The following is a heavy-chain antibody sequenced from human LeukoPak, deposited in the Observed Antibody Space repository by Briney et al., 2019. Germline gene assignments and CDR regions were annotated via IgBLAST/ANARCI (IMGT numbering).Heavy chain of an antibody. J-gene: IGHJ4*02. CDR2: ISWNSGSI. CDR3: TRARGAGPGAHFDY. D-gene: IGHD3-10*01. Sequence: GGSLRLSCAASGFTFDDYAMHWVRQAPGKGLEWVSGISWNSGSIGYADSVKGRFTISRDNAKNSLFLQMNSLRAEDTAVYYCTRARGAGPGAHFDYWGQGTLVTVSS. V-gene: IGHV3-9*01. CDR1: GFTFDDYA.